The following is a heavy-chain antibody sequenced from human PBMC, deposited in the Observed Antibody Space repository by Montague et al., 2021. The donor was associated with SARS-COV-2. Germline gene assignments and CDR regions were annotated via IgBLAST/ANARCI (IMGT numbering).Heavy chain of an antibody. CDR2: IYYSGST. J-gene: IGHJ3*02. CDR1: GGSISSSSYY. CDR3: ARFPTSYYYDSKAAPATPDAFDI. D-gene: IGHD3-22*01. V-gene: IGHV4-39*01. Sequence: SETLSLTCTVSGGSISSSSYYWGRIRQPPGKGLEWIGSIYYSGSTYYNPSPKSRVTISADTSKNLFSPKLSSVTAADTAVYYCARFPTSYYYDSKAAPATPDAFDIWGQGTMVTVSS.